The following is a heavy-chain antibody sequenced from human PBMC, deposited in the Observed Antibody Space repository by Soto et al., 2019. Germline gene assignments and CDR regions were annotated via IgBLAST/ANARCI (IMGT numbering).Heavy chain of an antibody. Sequence: EVQLLDSGGDLVQPGGSLRLSCAASGFIFSDYAMSWVRQAPGKGLEWVSSITGSDDGTYYADSVKGRFTISRDNSKNTLYLQMSGLRVEDTAVYYCAKGACSGGPCYGREDVWGQGTTVTVSS. CDR3: AKGACSGGPCYGREDV. J-gene: IGHJ6*02. CDR2: ITGSDDGT. V-gene: IGHV3-23*01. D-gene: IGHD2-15*01. CDR1: GFIFSDYA.